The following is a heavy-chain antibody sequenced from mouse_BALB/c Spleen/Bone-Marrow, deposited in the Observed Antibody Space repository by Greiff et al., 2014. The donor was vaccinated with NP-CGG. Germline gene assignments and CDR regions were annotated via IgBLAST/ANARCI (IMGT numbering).Heavy chain of an antibody. Sequence: QVQLQQSGAELMKPGAPVKISCMATGYTFSNYWIEWVKQRPGHGLEWIGEILPGSGGTDYNENFKGKATFTADTSSNTAYMQLSSLTSADSAVYYCARVIYWYFDVWGAGTTVTVSS. CDR2: ILPGSGGT. CDR1: GYTFSNYW. V-gene: IGHV1-9*01. J-gene: IGHJ1*01. CDR3: ARVIYWYFDV.